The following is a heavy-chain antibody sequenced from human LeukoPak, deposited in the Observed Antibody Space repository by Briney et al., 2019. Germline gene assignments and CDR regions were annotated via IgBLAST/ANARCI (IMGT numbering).Heavy chain of an antibody. D-gene: IGHD3-22*01. CDR3: ARAHIRYYYDSSGYYFDY. Sequence: PGRSLRLSCAASGFTFSSYAMHWVRQAPGKGLEWVAVISYDGSNKYYADSVKGRFTISRDNSKNTLYLQMNSLRAEDTAVYYCARAHIRYYYDSSGYYFDYWGQGTLVTVSS. CDR2: ISYDGSNK. CDR1: GFTFSSYA. J-gene: IGHJ4*02. V-gene: IGHV3-30-3*01.